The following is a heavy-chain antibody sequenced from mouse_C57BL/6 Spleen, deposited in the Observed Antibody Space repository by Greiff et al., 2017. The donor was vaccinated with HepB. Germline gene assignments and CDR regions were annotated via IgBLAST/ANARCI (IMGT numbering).Heavy chain of an antibody. CDR1: GYTFTSYW. Sequence: QVQLQQPGAELVRPGTSVKLSCKASGYTFTSYWMHWVKQRPGQGLEWIGVIDPSDSYTNYNQKFKGKATLTVDTSSSTAYMQLSSLTSEDSAVYYCAREGLAYYFDYWGQGTTLTVSS. CDR2: IDPSDSYT. CDR3: AREGLAYYFDY. V-gene: IGHV1-59*01. J-gene: IGHJ2*01. D-gene: IGHD3-3*01.